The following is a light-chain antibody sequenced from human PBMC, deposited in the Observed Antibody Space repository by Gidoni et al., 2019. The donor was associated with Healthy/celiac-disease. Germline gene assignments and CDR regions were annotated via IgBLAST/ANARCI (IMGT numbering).Light chain of an antibody. CDR2: DAY. Sequence: EIVLTQSPATLSLSQGEIATLSCRASQSVSSYLAWYQQKPGKAPRLLIYDAYNRATGIPASFSGSGSGTDFNLTISSLEPEDFAVYYCQKLRTFGQGTKVEIK. V-gene: IGKV3-11*01. CDR3: QKLRT. CDR1: QSVSSY. J-gene: IGKJ1*01.